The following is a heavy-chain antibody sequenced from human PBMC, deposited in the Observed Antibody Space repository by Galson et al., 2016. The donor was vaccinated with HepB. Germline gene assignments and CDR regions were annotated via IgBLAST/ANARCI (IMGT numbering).Heavy chain of an antibody. V-gene: IGHV3-74*01. D-gene: IGHD3-10*01. CDR1: GFTLSSYW. CDR3: TRDYYGSLDH. J-gene: IGHJ4*02. Sequence: SLRLSCAASGFTLSSYWMHWVRQAPGKGLVWVSRINIDGNSITYADSVKGRFAISRDNAKNTVHLQMNSLRAEDAAVYYCTRDYYGSLDHWGQGTLVTVSS. CDR2: INIDGNSI.